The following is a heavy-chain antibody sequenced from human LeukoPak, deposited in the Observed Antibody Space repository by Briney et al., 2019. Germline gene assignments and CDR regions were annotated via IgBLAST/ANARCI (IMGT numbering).Heavy chain of an antibody. CDR3: ARDDPNKYYSDY. CDR1: GGSFSGYY. V-gene: IGHV4-34*01. CDR2: IYYSGST. Sequence: SETLSLTCAVYGGSFSGYYWSWIRQPPGKGLEWIGKIYYSGSTYYNSSLKSRVTISVDTSKNQFSLKLSSVTAADTAVYYCARDDPNKYYSDYWGQGTLVTVSS. J-gene: IGHJ4*02. D-gene: IGHD2/OR15-2a*01.